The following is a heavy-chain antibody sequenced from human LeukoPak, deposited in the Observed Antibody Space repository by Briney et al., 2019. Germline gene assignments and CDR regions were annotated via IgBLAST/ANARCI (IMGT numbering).Heavy chain of an antibody. V-gene: IGHV3-23*01. CDR1: GFTFSSYA. CDR3: AKDARVRGVITLDY. D-gene: IGHD3-10*01. CDR2: ISGSGGST. Sequence: GGSLRLSCAASGFTFSSYAMSWVRLAPGKGLEWVSAISGSGGSTYYADSVKGRFTISRDNSKNTLYLQMNSLRAEDTAVYYCAKDARVRGVITLDYWGQGTLVTVSS. J-gene: IGHJ4*02.